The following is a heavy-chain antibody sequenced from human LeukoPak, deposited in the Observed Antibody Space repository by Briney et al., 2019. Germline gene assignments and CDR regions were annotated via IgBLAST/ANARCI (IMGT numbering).Heavy chain of an antibody. D-gene: IGHD1-26*01. V-gene: IGHV3-23*01. CDR2: ISGGGHDI. Sequence: GGSLRLSCAASGLTFYNYAMCWVRQAPGKGLEWVSAISGGGHDIYYADSVRGRFTISRDNSKNTLFLQMNSLRAEDTALYYCAKAWPELRDDSWGQGTLVTVFS. CDR3: AKAWPELRDDS. J-gene: IGHJ4*02. CDR1: GLTFYNYA.